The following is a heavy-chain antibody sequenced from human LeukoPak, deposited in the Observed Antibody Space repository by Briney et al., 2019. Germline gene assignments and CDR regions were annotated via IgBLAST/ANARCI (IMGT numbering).Heavy chain of an antibody. Sequence: SETLSLTCTVSGGSVSSGSYYWSWIRQPPGQGLEWIGYIYYSGSTNYNPSLKSRVTISVDTSKNQFSLKLSSVTAADTAVYYCAREARYGSGSYYPNDAFDIWGQGTMVTVSS. CDR1: GGSVSSGSYY. V-gene: IGHV4-61*01. D-gene: IGHD3-10*01. J-gene: IGHJ3*02. CDR3: AREARYGSGSYYPNDAFDI. CDR2: IYYSGST.